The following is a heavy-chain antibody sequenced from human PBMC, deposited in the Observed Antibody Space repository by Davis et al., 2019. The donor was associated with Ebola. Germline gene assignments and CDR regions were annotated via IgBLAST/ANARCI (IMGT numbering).Heavy chain of an antibody. CDR3: ARDALSLSRYDTEDH. CDR1: YATFRNYV. CDR2: IRGSATST. D-gene: IGHD3-9*01. J-gene: IGHJ4*02. Sequence: SLNISCAASYATFRNYVMSWLHQAPGERLEWVSYIRGSATSTFYADSVKGRFTISRDNARDSLYLQMDSLGVEDTAIYYCARDALSLSRYDTEDHWGQGTLVTVSS. V-gene: IGHV3-11*04.